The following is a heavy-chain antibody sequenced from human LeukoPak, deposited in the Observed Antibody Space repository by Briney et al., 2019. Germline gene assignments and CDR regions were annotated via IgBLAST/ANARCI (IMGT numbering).Heavy chain of an antibody. D-gene: IGHD2-2*02. J-gene: IGHJ6*03. Sequence: SVKVSCKASGYTFTDYYMHWVRQAPGQGLEWMGGIIPIIGTANYAQKFQGRVTITADEATSTAYMELSSLRSEDTAVYYCARGEYQLLYGRGYYYYYYMDVWGEGTTVTISS. CDR3: ARGEYQLLYGRGYYYYYYMDV. V-gene: IGHV1-69*13. CDR1: GYTFTDYY. CDR2: IIPIIGTA.